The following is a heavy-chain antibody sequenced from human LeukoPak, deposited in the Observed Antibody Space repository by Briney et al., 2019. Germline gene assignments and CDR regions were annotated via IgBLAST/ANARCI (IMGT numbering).Heavy chain of an antibody. J-gene: IGHJ4*02. CDR2: ISYDGSNI. D-gene: IGHD2-15*01. CDR3: VYCSGGDCYSTVRGWTN. CDR1: GFSFSNYG. Sequence: PGGSLRLSCAASGFSFSNYGMRWVRQAPGKGLEWVAVISYDGSNIQYVDAVKGRFTISRDNSKNTLYLEMSSLRVEDTAVYYCVYCSGGDCYSTVRGWTNWGQGTLVTVSS. V-gene: IGHV3-30*03.